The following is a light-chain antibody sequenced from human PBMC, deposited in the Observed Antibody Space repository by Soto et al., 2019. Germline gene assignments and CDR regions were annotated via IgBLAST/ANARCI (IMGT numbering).Light chain of an antibody. CDR1: QSVSSN. V-gene: IGKV3-15*01. CDR3: QQYTEWPPWT. J-gene: IGKJ1*01. Sequence: PATLSVSPGERASLSCRASQSVSSNLAWYQQKPGQAPRLLIYAASTRATGISTRFSGSGSGTEFTLTISSLQSEDFAIYYCQQYTEWPPWTFGQGTKVDIK. CDR2: AAS.